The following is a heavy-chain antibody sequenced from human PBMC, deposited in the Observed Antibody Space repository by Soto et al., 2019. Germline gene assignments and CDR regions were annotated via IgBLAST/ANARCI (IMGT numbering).Heavy chain of an antibody. CDR3: ARLAYCGGDCYSDYFDY. CDR1: GFTFSSYE. D-gene: IGHD2-21*02. V-gene: IGHV3-48*03. J-gene: IGHJ4*02. Sequence: EVQLVESGGGLVQPGGSLRLSCAASGFTFSSYEMNWVRQAPGKGLEWVSYISSSGSTIYYADSVKGRFTISRDNAKNSLYLQMNSLRAEDTAVYYCARLAYCGGDCYSDYFDYWGQGTLVTVSS. CDR2: ISSSGSTI.